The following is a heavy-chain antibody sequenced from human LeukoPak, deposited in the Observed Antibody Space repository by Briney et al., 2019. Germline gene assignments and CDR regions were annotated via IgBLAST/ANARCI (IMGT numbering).Heavy chain of an antibody. CDR2: ISTYNGDT. V-gene: IGHV1-18*01. CDR1: GYSFTRYA. D-gene: IGHD6-19*01. Sequence: ASVKVSCKGSGYSFTRYAIKWVRLAPGQGLEWMGWISTYNGDTNYAQSLQGRVTMTTDTSTSTAYMELRSLRSDDTAVYYCARDPSNTSGRNDYFTYWAEGTLVTVSS. CDR3: ARDPSNTSGRNDYFTY. J-gene: IGHJ4*02.